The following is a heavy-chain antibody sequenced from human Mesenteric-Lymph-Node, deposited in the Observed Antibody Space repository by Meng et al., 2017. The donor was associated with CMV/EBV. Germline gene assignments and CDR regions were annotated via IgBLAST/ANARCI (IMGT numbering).Heavy chain of an antibody. Sequence: ASVKVSCKASGYTFTGYYMHWVRQAPGQGLEWMGWINPNSGGTNYAQKFQGRVTMTRDTSISTAYMELSRLRSDDTAVYYCARDSYGGYRPHAFDIWGQGTMVTVSS. V-gene: IGHV1-2*02. CDR1: GYTFTGYY. CDR2: INPNSGGT. CDR3: ARDSYGGYRPHAFDI. D-gene: IGHD1-26*01. J-gene: IGHJ3*02.